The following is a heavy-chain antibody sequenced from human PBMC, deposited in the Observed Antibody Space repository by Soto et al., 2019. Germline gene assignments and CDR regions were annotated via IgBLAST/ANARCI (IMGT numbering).Heavy chain of an antibody. J-gene: IGHJ6*02. D-gene: IGHD3-16*02. CDR2: IIPIFGTA. V-gene: IGHV1-69*13. Sequence: SVKVSCKASGGTFSSYAISWVRQAPGQGLEWMGGIIPIFGTANYAQKFQGRVTITADESTSTAYMELSSLRSEDTAVYYCARRGAFGGVIVYGMXVWGQGTTVTVSS. CDR1: GGTFSSYA. CDR3: ARRGAFGGVIVYGMXV.